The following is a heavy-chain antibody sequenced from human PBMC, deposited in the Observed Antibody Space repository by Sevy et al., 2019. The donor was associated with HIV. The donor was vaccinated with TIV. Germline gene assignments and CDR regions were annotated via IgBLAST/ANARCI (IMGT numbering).Heavy chain of an antibody. CDR3: ARGYCGGGSCTAFDP. CDR2: ISGSGGSP. Sequence: GGSLRLSCAASGFTFSSYAMNWVRQAPGKGLQWVSAISGSGGSPYYADSVKGRFTISRDMSKNTVYLQMNSLRAEDTAVYYCARGYCGGGSCTAFDPWGQGTLVTVSS. D-gene: IGHD2-15*01. CDR1: GFTFSSYA. J-gene: IGHJ5*02. V-gene: IGHV3-23*01.